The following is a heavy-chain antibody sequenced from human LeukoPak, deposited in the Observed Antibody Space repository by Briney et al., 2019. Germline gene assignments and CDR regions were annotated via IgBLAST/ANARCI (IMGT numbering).Heavy chain of an antibody. CDR2: SSSCGRTI. Sequence: PGGSLTVSCPASGFTFSDYYMSWIRQAPGKGLECVSYSSSCGRTIYYADSVKGRFAISRDNAKNSLYLQMNSLRAEDTAVYYCARTMGGNSKSFFDYWRQGTLVTVSS. J-gene: IGHJ4*02. CDR3: ARTMGGNSKSFFDY. D-gene: IGHD4-23*01. CDR1: GFTFSDYY. V-gene: IGHV3-11*01.